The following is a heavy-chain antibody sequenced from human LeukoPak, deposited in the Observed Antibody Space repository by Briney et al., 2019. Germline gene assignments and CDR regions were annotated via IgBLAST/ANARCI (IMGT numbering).Heavy chain of an antibody. D-gene: IGHD3-22*01. CDR2: IYTSGST. J-gene: IGHJ5*02. V-gene: IGHV4-4*07. CDR3: ARDSSGYPPYNWFDP. Sequence: PSETLSLTCTVSGGSISSYYLSWIRQPAGKGLEWICRIYTSGSTKYNPSLKSRVTISVDKSKKQFSLKLSYVTAADTAVYYCARDSSGYPPYNWFDPWGQGTVVTVSS. CDR1: GGSISSYY.